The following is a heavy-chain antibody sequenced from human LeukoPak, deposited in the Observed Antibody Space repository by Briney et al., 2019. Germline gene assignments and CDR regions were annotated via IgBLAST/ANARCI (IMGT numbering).Heavy chain of an antibody. CDR1: GYSISSGYY. CDR3: AREADVATIVFDY. J-gene: IGHJ4*02. D-gene: IGHD5-12*01. Sequence: SETLSLTCTVSGYSISSGYYWGWIRQPPGKGLEWIGSIYHSGSTYYNPSLKSRVTISVDTSKNQFSLKLSSVTAADTAVYYCAREADVATIVFDYWGQGTLVTVSS. V-gene: IGHV4-38-2*02. CDR2: IYHSGST.